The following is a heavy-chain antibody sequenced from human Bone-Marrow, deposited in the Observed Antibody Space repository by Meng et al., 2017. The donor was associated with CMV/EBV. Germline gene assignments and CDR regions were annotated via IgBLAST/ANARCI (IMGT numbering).Heavy chain of an antibody. J-gene: IGHJ5*02. CDR2: IYYSGNT. CDR3: ARDLEMATIMGGTYNWFDP. D-gene: IGHD5-24*01. Sequence: SETLSLTCTVSGGSISSYYWSWIRQPPGKGLEWIGYIYYSGNTNYNPSLKSRVTISVDTSKNQFSLKLSSVTAADTAVYYCARDLEMATIMGGTYNWFDPWGQGTLVTVSS. V-gene: IGHV4-59*01. CDR1: GGSISSYY.